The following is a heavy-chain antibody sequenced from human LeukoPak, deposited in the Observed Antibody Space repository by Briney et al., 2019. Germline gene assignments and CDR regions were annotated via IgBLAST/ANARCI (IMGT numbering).Heavy chain of an antibody. Sequence: SETLSLTCTVSGGSISSYYWSWIRQPAGKGLEWIGRIYTSGSTNYNPPLKSRVTMSVDTSKNQFSLKLSSVTAEDTAVYYCAKDLRVITAMVSFDYWGQGTLVTVSS. D-gene: IGHD5-18*01. J-gene: IGHJ4*02. V-gene: IGHV4-4*07. CDR1: GGSISSYY. CDR3: AKDLRVITAMVSFDY. CDR2: IYTSGST.